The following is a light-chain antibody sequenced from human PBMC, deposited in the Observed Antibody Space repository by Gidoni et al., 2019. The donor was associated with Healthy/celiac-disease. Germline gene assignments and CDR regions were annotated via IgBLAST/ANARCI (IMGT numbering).Light chain of an antibody. CDR2: GAS. Sequence: EIVITQSPATLSVSPGERATLSCRASHSVSSNLAWYQQKPGQAPRLLINGASTRATGIPARFSGSGSGTEFTLTISSLQSEDFAVYYCQQYNNWPYTFXQXTKLEIQ. CDR1: HSVSSN. J-gene: IGKJ2*01. CDR3: QQYNNWPYT. V-gene: IGKV3-15*01.